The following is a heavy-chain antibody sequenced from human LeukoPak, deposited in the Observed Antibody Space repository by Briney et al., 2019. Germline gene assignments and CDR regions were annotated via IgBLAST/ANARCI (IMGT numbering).Heavy chain of an antibody. CDR3: ATEIAVAGTSEY. CDR1: GYTLTELS. Sequence: ASVKVSCKVSGYTLTELSMHWVRQAPGKGLEWMGGFDPEDGETIYAQKFQGRVTMTEDTSTDTAYMELSSLRPEDTAVYYCATEIAVAGTSEYWGQGTLVTVSS. J-gene: IGHJ4*02. CDR2: FDPEDGET. V-gene: IGHV1-24*01. D-gene: IGHD6-19*01.